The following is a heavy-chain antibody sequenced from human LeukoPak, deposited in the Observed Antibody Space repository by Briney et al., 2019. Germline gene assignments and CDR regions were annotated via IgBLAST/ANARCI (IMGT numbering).Heavy chain of an antibody. Sequence: GGSLRLSCAASGFTFSSYEMNWVRQAPGKGLEWVSYISSSGSTIYYADSVKGRFTISRDNAKNSLYLQMNSLRAEDTAVYYCAELGITMIGGVWGKGATVSISS. V-gene: IGHV3-48*03. D-gene: IGHD3-10*02. CDR3: AELGITMIGGV. CDR2: ISSSGSTI. J-gene: IGHJ6*04. CDR1: GFTFSSYE.